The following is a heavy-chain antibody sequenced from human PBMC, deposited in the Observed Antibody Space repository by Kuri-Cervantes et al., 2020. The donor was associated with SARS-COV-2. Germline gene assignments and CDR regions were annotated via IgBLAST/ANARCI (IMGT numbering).Heavy chain of an antibody. Sequence: GGSLRLSCAASGFTFSSYSMNWVRQAPGKGLEWVSSISSSSSYIYYADSVKGRFTISRDNAKNSLYLQMNSLRAEDTAVYYCVRGLGATTDFDYWGQGTLVTVSS. CDR2: ISSSSSYI. V-gene: IGHV3-21*01. CDR3: VRGLGATTDFDY. CDR1: GFTFSSYS. D-gene: IGHD1-26*01. J-gene: IGHJ4*02.